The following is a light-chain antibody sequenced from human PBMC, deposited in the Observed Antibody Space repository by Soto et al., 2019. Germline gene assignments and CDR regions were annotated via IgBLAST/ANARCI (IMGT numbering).Light chain of an antibody. CDR3: AVWDHSLNGVL. J-gene: IGLJ2*01. CDR2: SNN. V-gene: IGLV1-44*01. Sequence: QSVLTQPPSASGTPGQRVTISCSGSSSNIGSNTVNWYQQLPGTAPKLLIYSNNQRPSGVPDRFFGSKSGTSASLAISGLQSEDEADYYCAVWDHSLNGVLFGGGTKLTVL. CDR1: SSNIGSNT.